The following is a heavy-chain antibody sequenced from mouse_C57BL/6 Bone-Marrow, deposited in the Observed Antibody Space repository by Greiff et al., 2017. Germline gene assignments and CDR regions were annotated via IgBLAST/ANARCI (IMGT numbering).Heavy chain of an antibody. CDR1: GYTFTSYW. J-gene: IGHJ4*01. Sequence: VQLQQPGAELVKPGASVKLCCKASGYTFTSYWMHWVKQRPGRGLEWIGRIDPNSGGTKYNEKFKSKATLTVDKPSSTAYMQLSSLTSEDSAVYYCETTHYGSGLYYYAMDYWGQGTPVTVSS. D-gene: IGHD1-1*01. CDR3: ETTHYGSGLYYYAMDY. CDR2: IDPNSGGT. V-gene: IGHV1-72*01.